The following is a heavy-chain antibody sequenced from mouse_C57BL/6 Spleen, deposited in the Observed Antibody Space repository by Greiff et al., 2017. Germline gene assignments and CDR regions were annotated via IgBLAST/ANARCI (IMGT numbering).Heavy chain of an antibody. Sequence: EVQLQESGPELVKPGASVKMSCKASGYTFTDYNMHWVKQSHGKSLEWIGYINPNNGGTSYNQKFKGKATLTVNKSSSTAYMELRSLTSEDSAVYYCAKIYYYGSIYFDYWGQGTTLTVSS. D-gene: IGHD1-1*01. CDR3: AKIYYYGSIYFDY. CDR1: GYTFTDYN. J-gene: IGHJ2*01. CDR2: INPNNGGT. V-gene: IGHV1-22*01.